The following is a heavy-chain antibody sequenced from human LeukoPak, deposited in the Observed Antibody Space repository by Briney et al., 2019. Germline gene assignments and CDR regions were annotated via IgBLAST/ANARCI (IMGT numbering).Heavy chain of an antibody. J-gene: IGHJ4*02. D-gene: IGHD3-10*01. V-gene: IGHV1-69*04. CDR3: ARSVPKFGELLNDY. Sequence: SVKVSCKASGYTFTSYAISWVRQAPGQGLEWMGRIIPILGIANYAQKFQGRVTITADKSTSTAYMELSSLRSEDTAVYYCARSVPKFGELLNDYWGQGTLVTVSS. CDR1: GYTFTSYA. CDR2: IIPILGIA.